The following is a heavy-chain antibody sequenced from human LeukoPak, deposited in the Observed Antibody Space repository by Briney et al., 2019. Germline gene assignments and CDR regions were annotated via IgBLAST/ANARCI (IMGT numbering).Heavy chain of an antibody. Sequence: SVKVSCKASGGTFSSYAISWVRQAPGQGFEWMGGIIPIFGTANYAQKFQGRVTITADESTSTAYMELSSLRSEDTAVYYCARAPYYDFWSGENYYYYYMDVWGKGTTVTVSS. V-gene: IGHV1-69*13. CDR1: GGTFSSYA. D-gene: IGHD3-3*01. J-gene: IGHJ6*03. CDR3: ARAPYYDFWSGENYYYYYMDV. CDR2: IIPIFGTA.